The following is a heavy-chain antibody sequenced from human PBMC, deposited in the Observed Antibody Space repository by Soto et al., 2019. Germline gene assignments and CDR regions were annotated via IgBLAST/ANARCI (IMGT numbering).Heavy chain of an antibody. V-gene: IGHV3-33*08. J-gene: IGHJ4*02. CDR1: GFAFSSYA. CDR2: IRDDGVSK. Sequence: PGGSLRLSCAASGFAFSSYAMSWVRQAPGKGLEWVSGIRDDGVSKYYADSVKGRFTISRDNSKNTLYLQMNSLRAEDTAVYYCSSEALACISRPPDFWGQGTLVIGSS. D-gene: IGHD6-6*01. CDR3: SSEALACISRPPDF.